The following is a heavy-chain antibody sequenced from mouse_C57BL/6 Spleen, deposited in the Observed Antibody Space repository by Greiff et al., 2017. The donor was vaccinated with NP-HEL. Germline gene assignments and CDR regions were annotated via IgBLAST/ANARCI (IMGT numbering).Heavy chain of an antibody. CDR3: ARDPYYYGSSALGYFDV. J-gene: IGHJ1*03. Sequence: DVMLVESGGGLVKPGGSLKLSCAASGFTFSSYAMSWVRQTPEKRLEWVATISDGGSYTYYPDNVKGRFTISIDNAKNNLYLQMSHLKSEDTAMYYCARDPYYYGSSALGYFDVWGTGTTVTVAS. V-gene: IGHV5-4*01. CDR2: ISDGGSYT. CDR1: GFTFSSYA. D-gene: IGHD1-1*01.